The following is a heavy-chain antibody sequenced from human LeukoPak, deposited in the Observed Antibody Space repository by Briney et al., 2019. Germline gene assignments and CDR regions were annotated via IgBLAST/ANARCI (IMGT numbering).Heavy chain of an antibody. D-gene: IGHD4-11*01. CDR3: ARDYSNYLKSPYYYYYMDV. CDR1: GFTFSSYW. Sequence: GGSLRLSCAASGFTFSSYWMSWVRQAPGKGLEWVANIKQGGSEKYYVDSVKGRFTISRDNAKNSLYLQMNSLRAEDTAVYYCARDYSNYLKSPYYYYYMDVWGKGTTVTVSS. V-gene: IGHV3-7*01. J-gene: IGHJ6*03. CDR2: IKQGGSEK.